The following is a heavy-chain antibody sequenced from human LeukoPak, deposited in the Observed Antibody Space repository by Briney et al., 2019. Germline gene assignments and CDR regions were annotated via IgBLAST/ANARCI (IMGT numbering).Heavy chain of an antibody. Sequence: SETLSLTCAVYGGSFSGYYWSWIRQPPGKGLEWIGEINHSGSTNYNPSLKSRVTISVDTSKNQFSLKLSSVTTADTAVYYCARGNLPGVERYNWFDPWGQGTLVTVSS. D-gene: IGHD3-3*01. V-gene: IGHV4-34*01. J-gene: IGHJ5*02. CDR2: INHSGST. CDR1: GGSFSGYY. CDR3: ARGNLPGVERYNWFDP.